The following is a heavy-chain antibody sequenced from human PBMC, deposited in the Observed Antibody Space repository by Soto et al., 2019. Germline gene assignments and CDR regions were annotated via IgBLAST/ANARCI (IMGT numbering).Heavy chain of an antibody. CDR2: ISGSGVST. V-gene: IGHV3-23*01. J-gene: IGHJ4*02. CDR1: GFTFSSYA. D-gene: IGHD6-19*01. Sequence: EVQLLESGGGLVQPGGSLRLSCAASGFTFSSYAMSWVRQAPGKGLEWVSGISGSGVSTHYADSVKGRFTISRDNSKNTLYLQMNSLRAEDTAVYYCAKEVGYSSGYDYFDYWGQGTLVTVSS. CDR3: AKEVGYSSGYDYFDY.